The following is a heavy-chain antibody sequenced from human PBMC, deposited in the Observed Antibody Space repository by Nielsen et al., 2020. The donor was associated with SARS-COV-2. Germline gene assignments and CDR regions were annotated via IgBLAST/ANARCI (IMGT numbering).Heavy chain of an antibody. CDR3: ARGGIAVAGGRNWFDP. J-gene: IGHJ5*02. V-gene: IGHV1-3*01. D-gene: IGHD6-19*01. CDR2: INAGNGNT. Sequence: WVRQAPGQRLEWMGWINAGNGNTKYSQKFQGRVTITRDTSASTAYMELSSLRSEDTAAYYCARGGIAVAGGRNWFDPWGQGTLVTVSS.